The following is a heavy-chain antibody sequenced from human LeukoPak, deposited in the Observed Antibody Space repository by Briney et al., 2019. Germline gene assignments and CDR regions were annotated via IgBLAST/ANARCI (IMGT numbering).Heavy chain of an antibody. CDR2: ISAYNGNT. D-gene: IGHD1-26*01. V-gene: IGHV1-18*01. CDR1: GYTFTSYG. Sequence: ASVKVSCKASGYTFTSYGISWVRQAPGQGLEWMGWISAYNGNTNYGQKLQGRVTMTTDTSTSTAYMELRSPRSDDTAVYYCARGGFSGSYLDDAFDIWGQGTMVTVSS. CDR3: ARGGFSGSYLDDAFDI. J-gene: IGHJ3*02.